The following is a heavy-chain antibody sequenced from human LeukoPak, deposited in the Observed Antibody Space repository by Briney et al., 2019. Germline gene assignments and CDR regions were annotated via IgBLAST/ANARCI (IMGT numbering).Heavy chain of an antibody. CDR3: ARGDTYSHLSWFDP. V-gene: IGHV4-59*08. J-gene: IGHJ5*02. D-gene: IGHD4-11*01. Sequence: WETLSLTCTVSGGSISSYYWSWIRQPPGKGLEWIGYIYYSGSTNYNPSLKSRVTISIDTSKNQFSLKLSSLTAADPAVYYWARGDTYSHLSWFDPWGQGTLVTVSS. CDR1: GGSISSYY. CDR2: IYYSGST.